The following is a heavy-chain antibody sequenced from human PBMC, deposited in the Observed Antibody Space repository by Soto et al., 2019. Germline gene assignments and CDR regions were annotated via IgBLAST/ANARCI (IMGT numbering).Heavy chain of an antibody. CDR2: INPNSGGT. V-gene: IGHV1-2*04. D-gene: IGHD3-3*01. J-gene: IGHJ4*02. CDR1: GYTFTGYY. CDR3: ARAGITIFGVVNPLDY. Sequence: ASVKVSCKASGYTFTGYYMHWVRQAPGQGLEWMGWINPNSGGTNYAQKFQGWVTMTRDTSISTAYMELSRLRSDDTAVYYCARAGITIFGVVNPLDYWGQGTLVTVSS.